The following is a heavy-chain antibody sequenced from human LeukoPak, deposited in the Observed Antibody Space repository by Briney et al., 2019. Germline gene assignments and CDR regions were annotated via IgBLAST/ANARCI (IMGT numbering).Heavy chain of an antibody. V-gene: IGHV3-30*07. Sequence: GGSLRLSCAASGFTFNIYSFHWVRQAPGKGLEWVTVISYDGSNQYFADSVKGRFTISRDNAKNSLYLQMNSLRVEDTAFYYCAKDNRRHYTSGPNPDSLHWGQGALVTVSS. CDR1: GFTFNIYS. CDR2: ISYDGSNQ. CDR3: AKDNRRHYTSGPNPDSLH. J-gene: IGHJ4*02. D-gene: IGHD6-19*01.